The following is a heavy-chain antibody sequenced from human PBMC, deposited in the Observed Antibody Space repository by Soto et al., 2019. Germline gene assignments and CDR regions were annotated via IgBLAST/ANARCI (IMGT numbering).Heavy chain of an antibody. Sequence: SEILSLPCTVSGGSISNFYWSWIRQPPGKGLEWIGYIYFSGSTNYNPSLKSRVTISVDTSKNQFSLKLSSVTAADTAVYYCARGGWSLDYWGQGTLVTVSS. CDR1: GGSISNFY. CDR2: IYFSGST. CDR3: ARGGWSLDY. V-gene: IGHV4-59*01. D-gene: IGHD6-19*01. J-gene: IGHJ4*02.